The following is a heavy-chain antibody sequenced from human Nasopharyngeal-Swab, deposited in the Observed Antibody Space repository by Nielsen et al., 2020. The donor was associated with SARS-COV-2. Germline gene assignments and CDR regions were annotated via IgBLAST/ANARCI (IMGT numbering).Heavy chain of an antibody. V-gene: IGHV7-4-1*02. D-gene: IGHD2-2*01. Sequence: ASVKVSCKASGYTFTSYAMNWVRQAPGQGLEWMGWINTNTGNPTYAQGFTGRFVSSLDTSVSTAYLQISSLKAEDTTVYYCARSNCSSTSCYAFWGQGTLVTVSS. CDR2: INTNTGNP. CDR1: GYTFTSYA. CDR3: ARSNCSSTSCYAF. J-gene: IGHJ4*02.